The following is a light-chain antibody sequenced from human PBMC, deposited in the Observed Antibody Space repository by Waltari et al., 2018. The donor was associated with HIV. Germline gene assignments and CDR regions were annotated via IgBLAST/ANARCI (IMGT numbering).Light chain of an antibody. CDR1: RLANKY. Sequence: SYELTQPPSVSVSPGQTASITCSGDRLANKYVSWYQQKPGHSPVLVIYQDKKRPSGIPERFSGSNSGKTASLTISGTQAMDEADYYCQAWSSNTAVVFGGGTTLTVL. V-gene: IGLV3-1*01. J-gene: IGLJ2*01. CDR3: QAWSSNTAVV. CDR2: QDK.